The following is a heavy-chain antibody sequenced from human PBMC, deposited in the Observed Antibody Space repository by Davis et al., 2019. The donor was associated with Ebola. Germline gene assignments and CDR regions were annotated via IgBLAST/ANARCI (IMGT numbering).Heavy chain of an antibody. CDR2: ISSSSSYI. J-gene: IGHJ5*02. Sequence: GGSLRLSCTDSVITFSSYAMTWVRQAPGKGLEWVSSISSSSSYIYYADSVKGRFTISRDNAKNSLYLQMNSLRAEDTAVYYCAKDRDYYGSGSLLSWGQGTLVTVSS. V-gene: IGHV3-21*01. CDR1: VITFSSYA. CDR3: AKDRDYYGSGSLLS. D-gene: IGHD3-10*01.